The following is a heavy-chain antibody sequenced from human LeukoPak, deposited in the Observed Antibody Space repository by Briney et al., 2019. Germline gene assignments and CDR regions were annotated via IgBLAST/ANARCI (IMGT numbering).Heavy chain of an antibody. CDR2: INPSGGST. D-gene: IGHD6-19*01. V-gene: IGHV1-46*01. CDR1: GYTFTSYD. Sequence: ASVKVSCKASGYTFTSYDINWVRQAPGQGLEWMGIINPSGGSTSYAQKFQGRVTMTRDTSTSTVYMELSSLRSEDTAVYYCASTSIAVAGTFDYWGQGTLVTVSS. CDR3: ASTSIAVAGTFDY. J-gene: IGHJ4*02.